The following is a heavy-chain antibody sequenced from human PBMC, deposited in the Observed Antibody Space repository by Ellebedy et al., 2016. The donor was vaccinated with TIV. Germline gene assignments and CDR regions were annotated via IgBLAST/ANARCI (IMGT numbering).Heavy chain of an antibody. CDR1: GFTFSNYA. CDR2: VIASGGDT. J-gene: IGHJ5*02. D-gene: IGHD4-23*01. CDR3: AKETVVRQDWFDP. V-gene: IGHV3-23*01. Sequence: GGSLRLPCAASGFTFSNYAMSWVRQAPGKGLEWVAAVIASGGDTYYADSVKGRFTISRDNSKNTLHLQMNSLRAEDTAVYYCAKETVVRQDWFDPWGQGTLVTVSS.